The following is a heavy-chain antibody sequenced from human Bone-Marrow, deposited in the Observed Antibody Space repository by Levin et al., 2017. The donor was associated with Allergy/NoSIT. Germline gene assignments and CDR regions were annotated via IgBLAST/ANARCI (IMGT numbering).Heavy chain of an antibody. Sequence: GESLKISCAASGFTFSSYWMSWVRQAPGKGLEWVANIKQDGSEKYYVDSVKGRFTISRDNAKNSLYLQMNSLRAEDTAVYYCARDLGGYGLDYWGQGTLVTVSS. J-gene: IGHJ4*02. V-gene: IGHV3-7*01. CDR3: ARDLGGYGLDY. CDR1: GFTFSSYW. CDR2: IKQDGSEK. D-gene: IGHD5-18*01.